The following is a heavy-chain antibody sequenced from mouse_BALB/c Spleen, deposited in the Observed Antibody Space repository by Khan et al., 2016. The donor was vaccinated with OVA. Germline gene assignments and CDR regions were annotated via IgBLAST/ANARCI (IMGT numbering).Heavy chain of an antibody. D-gene: IGHD2-14*01. Sequence: QVQLKQSGAELARPGASVKMSCKASGYTFTSYTMHWVRQRPGQAQEWIGHINPSNNYTNYNQNFKDKAALIVDKSSSTAYMQLSSLTSEDSAVYYCVREGAYYRSDGWFAYWGQGTLVTVSA. CDR2: INPSNNYT. V-gene: IGHV1-4*01. J-gene: IGHJ3*01. CDR3: VREGAYYRSDGWFAY. CDR1: GYTFTSYT.